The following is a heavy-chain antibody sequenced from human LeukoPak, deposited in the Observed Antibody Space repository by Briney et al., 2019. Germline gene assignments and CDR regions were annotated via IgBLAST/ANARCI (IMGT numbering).Heavy chain of an antibody. CDR3: APGEPRLDY. CDR2: ITYDGAFDGGKT. V-gene: IGHV3-30*01. D-gene: IGHD3-10*01. CDR1: GLSLSNYP. Sequence: PGGSLRLSCEASGLSLSNYPMHWVRQAPGKGLEWITLITYDGAFDGGKTYYADSVKGRFTVSRDKSKNTLFLQMNSLRAEDTAVYYCAPGEPRLDYWGQGTLVTVSS. J-gene: IGHJ4*02.